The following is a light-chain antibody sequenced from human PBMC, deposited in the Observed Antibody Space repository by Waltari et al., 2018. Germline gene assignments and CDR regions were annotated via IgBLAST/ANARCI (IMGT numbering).Light chain of an antibody. J-gene: IGKJ1*01. Sequence: ETVMTQSPATLSVSPGEGATLSCRASQSVRSTVAWYQQKPGQAPRLLMYGASTRAAGIPARFSGSGSGTEFTLTISSLQSEDFAIYFCQQYHNWPPGTFGQGTTVEIK. V-gene: IGKV3-15*01. CDR1: QSVRST. CDR3: QQYHNWPPGT. CDR2: GAS.